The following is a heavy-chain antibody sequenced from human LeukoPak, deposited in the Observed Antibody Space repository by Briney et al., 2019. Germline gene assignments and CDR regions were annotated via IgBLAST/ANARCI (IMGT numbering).Heavy chain of an antibody. CDR3: ARGELGHYDIRIEPYHFDS. CDR1: GGSFSGYY. J-gene: IGHJ4*02. Sequence: SETLSLTCAVYGGSFSGYYWSWIRQPPGKGLEWIGEIHYRGATNYDPSLKSRVTISGDPSKNHISLKLNSVTAADTAVYYCARGELGHYDIRIEPYHFDSWGQGSLVTVSS. CDR2: IHYRGAT. D-gene: IGHD3-22*01. V-gene: IGHV4-34*01.